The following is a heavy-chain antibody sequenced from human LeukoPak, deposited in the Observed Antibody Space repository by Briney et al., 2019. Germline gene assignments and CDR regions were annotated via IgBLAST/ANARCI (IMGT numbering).Heavy chain of an antibody. V-gene: IGHV4-31*03. CDR2: IFYSGSA. J-gene: IGHJ4*02. CDR3: ARGSTLIRGFDY. D-gene: IGHD3-10*01. Sequence: TLSLTCTVSGGSISSGDYYWNWIRQHPERPLEWIGYIFYSGSAYYNPSLKSRVTISVDTSKNQFSLKLSSVTAADTAVYYCARGSTLIRGFDYWGQGTLVTVSS. CDR1: GGSISSGDYY.